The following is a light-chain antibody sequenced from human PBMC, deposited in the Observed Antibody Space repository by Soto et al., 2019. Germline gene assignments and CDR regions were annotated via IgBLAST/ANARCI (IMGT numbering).Light chain of an antibody. Sequence: AVRITPSPSSVSASTGDRVTITCRASQGISSYLAWYQQKPGKAPKLLIYAASTSQSGVPSRFSGSGSGTDFTLTISCLQSEDFATYYCQQYYSYPRPVGQGAKV. CDR2: AAS. J-gene: IGKJ1*01. CDR1: QGISSY. V-gene: IGKV1-8*01. CDR3: QQYYSYPRP.